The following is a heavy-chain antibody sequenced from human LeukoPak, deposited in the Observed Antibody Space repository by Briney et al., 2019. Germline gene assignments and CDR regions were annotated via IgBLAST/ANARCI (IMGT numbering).Heavy chain of an antibody. V-gene: IGHV3-30*02. D-gene: IGHD5-12*01. CDR2: IRYDGSNK. Sequence: GGSLRLSCAASGLTFSSFGMHWVRQAPGKGLEWVAFIRYDGSNKYYADSVKGRFTISRDNSKNTLYLQMNSLRAEDTAVYYCAKDSDYSGYDMYFDYWGQGTLVTVSS. CDR1: GLTFSSFG. CDR3: AKDSDYSGYDMYFDY. J-gene: IGHJ4*02.